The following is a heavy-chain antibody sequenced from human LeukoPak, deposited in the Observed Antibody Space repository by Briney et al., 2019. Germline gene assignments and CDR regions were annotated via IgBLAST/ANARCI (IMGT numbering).Heavy chain of an antibody. J-gene: IGHJ4*02. CDR3: AAESERWLVRS. CDR2: IYYGGST. D-gene: IGHD6-19*01. V-gene: IGHV4-59*01. CDR1: GGSISSYY. Sequence: SETLSLTCTVSGGSISSYYWSWIRQPPGKGLEWIGYIYYGGSTNYNPSLKSRVTISIDTSKNQFSLKLSSVTAADTAVYYCAAESERWLVRSWGQGTLDTVSS.